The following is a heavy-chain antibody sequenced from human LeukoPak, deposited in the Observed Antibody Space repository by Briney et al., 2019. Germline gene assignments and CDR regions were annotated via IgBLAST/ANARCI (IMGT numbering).Heavy chain of an antibody. V-gene: IGHV3-30*18. CDR1: GFTFSSYG. Sequence: GGSLRLSCAASGFTFSSYGMHWVRQAPGKGLEWVAVISYDGSNKYYADSVKGRFTISRDNSKNTLYLQMNSLRAEDTAVYYCAKSPPVGYCTNGVCPDYWGQGTLVTVSS. J-gene: IGHJ4*02. CDR2: ISYDGSNK. CDR3: AKSPPVGYCTNGVCPDY. D-gene: IGHD2-8*01.